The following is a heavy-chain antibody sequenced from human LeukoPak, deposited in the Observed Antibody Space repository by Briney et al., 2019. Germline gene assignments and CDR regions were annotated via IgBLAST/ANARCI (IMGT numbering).Heavy chain of an antibody. CDR3: ARLAGATPFDY. D-gene: IGHD1-26*01. CDR2: IYHRGST. Sequence: SETLSLTCTVSGYSISSGYDWGWIRQPPGKGLEWIGSIYHRGSTYYNPSLKSRETISEVTSKNQFSLELSSVTAADPAVYYCARLAGATPFDYWGQRTLVTVSS. V-gene: IGHV4-38-2*02. J-gene: IGHJ4*02. CDR1: GYSISSGYD.